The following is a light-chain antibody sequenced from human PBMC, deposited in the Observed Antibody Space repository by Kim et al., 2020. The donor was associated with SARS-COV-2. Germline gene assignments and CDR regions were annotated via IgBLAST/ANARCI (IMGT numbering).Light chain of an antibody. CDR1: QSVSSN. Sequence: LSVSPGERATLSCRASQSVSSNLAWYQQKPGQAPRLLIYGASTRATGIPARFSGSGSGTEFTLTISSLQSEDFAVYYCQQYNNRTFGQGTRLEIK. J-gene: IGKJ5*01. V-gene: IGKV3-15*01. CDR3: QQYNNRT. CDR2: GAS.